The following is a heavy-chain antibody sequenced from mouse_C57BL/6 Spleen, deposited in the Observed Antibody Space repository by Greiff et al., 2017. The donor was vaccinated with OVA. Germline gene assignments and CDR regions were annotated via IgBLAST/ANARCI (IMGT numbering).Heavy chain of an antibody. CDR2: IYPRDGST. CDR1: GYTFTSYD. V-gene: IGHV1-85*01. D-gene: IGHD2-5*01. J-gene: IGHJ3*01. CDR3: ARQASYYSKAWFAY. Sequence: VQLQQSGPELVKPGASVKLSCKASGYTFTSYDINWVKQRPGQGLEWIGWIYPRDGSTKYNEKFKGKATLTVDTSSSTAYMELHSLTSEDSAVYFCARQASYYSKAWFAYWGQGTLVTVSA.